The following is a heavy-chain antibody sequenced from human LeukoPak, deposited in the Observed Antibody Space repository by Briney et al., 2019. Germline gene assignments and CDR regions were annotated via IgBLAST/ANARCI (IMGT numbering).Heavy chain of an antibody. CDR2: INHSGST. V-gene: IGHV4-34*01. Sequence: PSETLSLTCAVYGGSFSGYYWSWIRQPPGKGLEWIGEINHSGSTNYNPSLKSRVTISVDTSKNQFSLKPSSVTAADTAVYYCARVPYSSGWYYDYWGQGTLVTVSS. J-gene: IGHJ4*02. CDR3: ARVPYSSGWYYDY. CDR1: GGSFSGYY. D-gene: IGHD6-19*01.